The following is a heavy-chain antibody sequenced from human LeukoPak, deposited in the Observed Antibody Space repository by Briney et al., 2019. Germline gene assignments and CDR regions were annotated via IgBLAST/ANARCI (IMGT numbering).Heavy chain of an antibody. CDR1: GFTFSSYA. D-gene: IGHD3-22*01. CDR3: AREAAVYDSSGHVGD. CDR2: ISYDGSNK. Sequence: GGSLRLSCAASGFTFSSYAMHWVRQAPGKGLEWVAVISYDGSNKYYADSVKGRFTISRDNSKNTLYLQMNSLRAEVTAVYYCAREAAVYDSSGHVGDWGQGTLVTVSS. J-gene: IGHJ4*02. V-gene: IGHV3-30*04.